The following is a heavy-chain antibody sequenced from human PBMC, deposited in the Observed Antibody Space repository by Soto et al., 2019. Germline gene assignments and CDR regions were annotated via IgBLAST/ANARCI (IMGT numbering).Heavy chain of an antibody. CDR1: GFTFSDSD. D-gene: IGHD4-17*01. CDR2: ITPSPSFI. J-gene: IGHJ4*02. CDR3: ARLPCGAYPEDF. Sequence: EVQLVEFGGGLVKPGGSLRLSCAASGFTFSDSDMHWVRQAPGKGLEWVSAITPSPSFISYADSVRGRFTISRDDANVSAYLQTDSLRVDDTAIYSCARLPCGAYPEDFWGQGTLVTVSS. V-gene: IGHV3-21*01.